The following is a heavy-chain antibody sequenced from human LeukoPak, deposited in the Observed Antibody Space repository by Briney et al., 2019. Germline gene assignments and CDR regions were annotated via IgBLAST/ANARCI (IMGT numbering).Heavy chain of an antibody. D-gene: IGHD6-19*01. V-gene: IGHV3-30*04. CDR3: ARDSIVAVADY. CDR2: ISYDGSNK. CDR1: GFTFSSYA. Sequence: GGSLRLSCAASGFTFSSYAMHWVRQAPGKGLEWVAVISYDGSNKYYADSVKGRFTISRDNSKNTLYLQMNSLRAEDTAVYYCARDSIVAVADYWGQGTLVTVSS. J-gene: IGHJ4*02.